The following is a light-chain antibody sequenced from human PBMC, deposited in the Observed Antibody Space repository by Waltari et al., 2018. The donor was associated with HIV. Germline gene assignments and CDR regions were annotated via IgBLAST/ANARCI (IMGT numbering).Light chain of an antibody. J-gene: IGKJ2*01. CDR1: QRVCTY. CDR3: QQYHSVPYT. CDR2: DSS. Sequence: IVLTQSPATLSLSPGERAALTCRASQRVCTYLDWYQHKPGQAPRLLIYDSSTRAAGIPVRFTGSGSGTDFTLSISSLQAEDVAVYYCQQYHSVPYTFGQGTKLEIK. V-gene: IGKV3-11*01.